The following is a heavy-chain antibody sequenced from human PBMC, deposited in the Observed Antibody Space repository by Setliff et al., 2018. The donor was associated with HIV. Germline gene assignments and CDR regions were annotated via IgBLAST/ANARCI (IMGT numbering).Heavy chain of an antibody. CDR2: MNPNSPDT. J-gene: IGHJ4*02. CDR1: GYTFSGDY. V-gene: IGHV1-2*02. CDR3: ATLDY. Sequence: GASVKVSCKASGYTFSGDYIHWVRQAPGQGLEWMGWMNPNSPDTNYAQKFQGRVTMTGDTSISTAYMELSRLRSDDTAVYYCATLDYWGQGTLVTVSS.